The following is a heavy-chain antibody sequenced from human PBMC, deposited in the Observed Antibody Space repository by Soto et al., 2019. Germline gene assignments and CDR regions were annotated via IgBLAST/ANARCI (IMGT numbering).Heavy chain of an antibody. V-gene: IGHV3-23*01. Sequence: GGSLRLSCAASGFTFSNYAMSWVRQAPGKGPEWVSGISASDGRTYYADSVKGRFTISRDNSKNTLYLQMNGLRAGDTAVYFCAKGTAIGYGTSWFDNWGQGALVTVSS. D-gene: IGHD6-13*01. CDR3: AKGTAIGYGTSWFDN. J-gene: IGHJ4*02. CDR1: GFTFSNYA. CDR2: ISASDGRT.